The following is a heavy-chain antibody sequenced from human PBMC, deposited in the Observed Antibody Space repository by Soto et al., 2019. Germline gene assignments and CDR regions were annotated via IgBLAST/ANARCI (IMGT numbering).Heavy chain of an antibody. Sequence: PSEILSLTCTVSGGSIISYYWSWIRQPPGKGLEWIGYIYYSGSTNYNPSLKSRVTISVDTSKNQFSLKLSSVTAADTAVYYCATSMTTITYYFDYWGQGTLVTVSS. D-gene: IGHD4-4*01. CDR1: GGSIISYY. CDR3: ATSMTTITYYFDY. V-gene: IGHV4-59*01. J-gene: IGHJ4*02. CDR2: IYYSGST.